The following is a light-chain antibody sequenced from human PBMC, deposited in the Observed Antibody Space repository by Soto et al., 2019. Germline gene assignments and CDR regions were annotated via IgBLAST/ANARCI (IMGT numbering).Light chain of an antibody. CDR2: GAS. V-gene: IGKV1-5*01. Sequence: DIQLTQSPPTLSASVGDRVTITCRASQSIRYYLAWYQQLPGKAPKLLIYGASSLQSGVPSRFSGSGFGTEFSLTISSLQPDAFATYFCQHHNSYSQTFCQGTKVEIK. CDR3: QHHNSYSQT. J-gene: IGKJ1*01. CDR1: QSIRYY.